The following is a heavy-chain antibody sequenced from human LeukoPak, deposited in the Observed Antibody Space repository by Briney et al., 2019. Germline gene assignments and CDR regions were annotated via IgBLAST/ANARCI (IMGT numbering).Heavy chain of an antibody. CDR1: RSTFSTYG. D-gene: IGHD5-18*01. Sequence: GGSLRLSCAASRSTFSTYGMNWARQAPGAGLEWVSYITNGGTAIYYADSVKGRFTISRDNAKNSLYLQMNSLRAEDTALYYCARSNSGIQIWSYFDYWGQGTLVTVSS. CDR2: ITNGGTAI. V-gene: IGHV3-48*03. J-gene: IGHJ4*02. CDR3: ARSNSGIQIWSYFDY.